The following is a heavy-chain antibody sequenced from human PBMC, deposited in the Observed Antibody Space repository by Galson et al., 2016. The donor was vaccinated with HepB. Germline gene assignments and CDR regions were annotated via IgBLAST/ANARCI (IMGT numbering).Heavy chain of an antibody. Sequence: CAISGDSVSSDNGTWNWIRQPPSRGLEWLGRTYYRSKWYNDYGVSVKSRITINPDTSKNQVSLRLNSVTPEDTAVYYCARGWAGSGWSVWGKGTTVTVSS. J-gene: IGHJ6*04. CDR3: ARGWAGSGWSV. V-gene: IGHV6-1*01. CDR1: GDSVSSDNGT. CDR2: TYYRSKWYN. D-gene: IGHD6-19*01.